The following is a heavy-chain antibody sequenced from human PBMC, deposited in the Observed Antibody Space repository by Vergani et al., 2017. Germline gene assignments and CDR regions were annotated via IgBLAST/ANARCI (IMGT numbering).Heavy chain of an antibody. J-gene: IGHJ6*03. CDR3: ARDKAKRAPAVMGTYYYYMDV. CDR2: LSASDRRT. D-gene: IGHD3-16*01. CDR1: GFTFSSYS. Sequence: EVQLVESGGGLVKPGGSVRLSCAASGFTFSSYSMNWVRQAPGKGLEWVSTLSASDRRTHYADSVKGRFTISRDISKNTLYLEMESLRVEDTAVYFCARDKAKRAPAVMGTYYYYMDVWGKGTKVTVSS. V-gene: IGHV3-21*02.